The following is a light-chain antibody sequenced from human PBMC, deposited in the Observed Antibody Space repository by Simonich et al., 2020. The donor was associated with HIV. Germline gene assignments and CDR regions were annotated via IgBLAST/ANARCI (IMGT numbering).Light chain of an antibody. V-gene: IGKV1-5*03. CDR2: KAS. J-gene: IGKJ1*01. CDR1: QSISSW. CDR3: QQYNSYPWT. Sequence: DIQMTQSPSTLSASVGDRVTIPCRASQSISSWLAWYQQKPGKAPKLLIYKASSLESGVPSRFSGSGSGTEFTLTISSLQPDDFETYYCQQYNSYPWTFGQGTKVEIK.